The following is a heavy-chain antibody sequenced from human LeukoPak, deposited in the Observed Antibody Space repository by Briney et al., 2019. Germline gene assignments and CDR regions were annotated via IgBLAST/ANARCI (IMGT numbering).Heavy chain of an antibody. CDR3: ARVAGIAAR. Sequence: PGGSLRLSCAASGFTFSSYGMNWVRQAPGKGPEWVSSISSISTYTHYADSVKGRFTISRDNAKNSLYLQMNSLRAEDTAVYYCARVAGIAARWGQGTLVTVSS. CDR1: GFTFSSYG. V-gene: IGHV3-21*01. J-gene: IGHJ4*02. CDR2: ISSISTYT. D-gene: IGHD6-6*01.